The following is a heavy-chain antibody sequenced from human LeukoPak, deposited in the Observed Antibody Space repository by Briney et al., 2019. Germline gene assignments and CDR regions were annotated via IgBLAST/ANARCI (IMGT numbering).Heavy chain of an antibody. Sequence: ASVKVSCKASGYTFTSYGISWVRQAPGQGLEWMGWISAYNGNTNYAQKLQGRVTMTTDTSTSTAYMELRSLRSDDTAVYYCARGPTYCSSTSCYAEGDFDYWGQGTLVTVSS. CDR2: ISAYNGNT. CDR1: GYTFTSYG. CDR3: ARGPTYCSSTSCYAEGDFDY. V-gene: IGHV1-18*01. D-gene: IGHD2-2*01. J-gene: IGHJ4*02.